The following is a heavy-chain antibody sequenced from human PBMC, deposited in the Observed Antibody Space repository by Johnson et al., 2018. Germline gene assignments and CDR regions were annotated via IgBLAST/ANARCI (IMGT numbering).Heavy chain of an antibody. CDR1: GFTVSDHY. V-gene: IGHV3-72*01. CDR3: ARRGLRSNAMDV. D-gene: IGHD3-3*01. Sequence: EVQLLETGGGLVQPGGSLRLSCAASGFTVSDHYMDWVRQAPGKGLEWVGRTPKKADGDTTEHAASVKGRFTISRDESQNSLYLQMNSLKTEDTAVAYCARRGLRSNAMDVWGQGTTVTVSS. CDR2: TPKKADGDTT. J-gene: IGHJ6*02.